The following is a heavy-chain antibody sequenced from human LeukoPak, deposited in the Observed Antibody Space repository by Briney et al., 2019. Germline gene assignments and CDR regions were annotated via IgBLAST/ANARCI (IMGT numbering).Heavy chain of an antibody. V-gene: IGHV4-59*08. CDR1: GGSISSYY. CDR3: AREDYYGSGSYYSLLNWFDP. CDR2: IYYSGST. Sequence: SETLSLTCTVSGGSISSYYWSWIRQPAEKGLEWIGSIYYSGSTYYNPSLKSRVTISVDTSKNQFSLKLSSVTAADTAVYYCAREDYYGSGSYYSLLNWFDPWGQGTLVTVSS. D-gene: IGHD3-10*01. J-gene: IGHJ5*02.